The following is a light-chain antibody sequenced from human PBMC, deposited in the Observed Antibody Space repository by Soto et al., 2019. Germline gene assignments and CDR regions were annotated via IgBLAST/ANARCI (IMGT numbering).Light chain of an antibody. CDR1: QSVSNSY. V-gene: IGKV3-20*01. J-gene: IGKJ4*01. Sequence: DIEMTQSPSTLSLSPGERATLSCRASQSVSNSYLAWYQQKPGQAPKVLIYRASSRATGIPDRFSGSGSGTDFTLTISSLEPEDVAVYYCQQYGSSPLTFGGGTKVEIK. CDR2: RAS. CDR3: QQYGSSPLT.